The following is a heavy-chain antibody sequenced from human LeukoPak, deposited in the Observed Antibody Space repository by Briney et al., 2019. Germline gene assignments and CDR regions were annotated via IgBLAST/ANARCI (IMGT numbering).Heavy chain of an antibody. D-gene: IGHD6-13*01. CDR1: GYTFTGYY. Sequence: ASVKVSCKASGYTFTGYYMHWVRQAPGQGLEWMGWINPNSGGTNYAQKFQGRVTMTRDTSISTAYMELSGLRSDDTAVYYCARDRVRAWYGIAAAGTPDYWGQGTLVTVSS. CDR3: ARDRVRAWYGIAAAGTPDY. CDR2: INPNSGGT. V-gene: IGHV1-2*02. J-gene: IGHJ4*02.